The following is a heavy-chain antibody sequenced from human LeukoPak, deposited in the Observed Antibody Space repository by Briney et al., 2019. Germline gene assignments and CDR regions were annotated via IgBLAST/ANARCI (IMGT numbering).Heavy chain of an antibody. CDR1: GGYIHTYY. V-gene: IGHV4-4*07. D-gene: IGHD5-18*01. CDR2: ANVGGHR. CDR3: ARDREHSYGSDFGH. J-gene: IGHJ4*02. Sequence: SETLPLTCTVSGGYIHTYYWAWIRQPAGKGLEWVGRANVGGHRDYNPSLKSRVSMSIDESANQFSLNLMSVTAADTAVYYCARDREHSYGSDFGHWGQGILVTVSA.